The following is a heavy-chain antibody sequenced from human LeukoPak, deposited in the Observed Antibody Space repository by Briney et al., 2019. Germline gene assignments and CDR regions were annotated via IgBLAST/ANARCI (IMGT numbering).Heavy chain of an antibody. Sequence: SVTVSFTASGGTFSIYAISWVRQAPGQGLEWMGGIIPIFGTANYAQKFQGRVTITADKSTSTAYMELSSLRSDDTAVYYCARDLKRGYSSGRYSWGTGSSNDFWGQGTLVTVSS. D-gene: IGHD6-19*01. J-gene: IGHJ4*02. CDR1: GGTFSIYA. CDR2: IIPIFGTA. V-gene: IGHV1-69*06. CDR3: ARDLKRGYSSGRYSWGTGSSNDF.